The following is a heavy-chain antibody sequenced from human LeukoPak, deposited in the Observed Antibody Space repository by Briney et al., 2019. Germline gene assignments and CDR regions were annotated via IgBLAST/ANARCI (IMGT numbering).Heavy chain of an antibody. V-gene: IGHV3-66*01. CDR3: ARANGSGSSGATDY. CDR2: IYSGGST. J-gene: IGHJ4*02. Sequence: GGSLRLSCAASGFTVSSNYMSWVRQAPGKGLEWVSVIYSGGSTYYSDSVKGRFTISRDNSNNTLYLQMNSLRAEDTAVYYCARANGSGSSGATDYWGQGTLVTVSS. D-gene: IGHD3-10*01. CDR1: GFTVSSNY.